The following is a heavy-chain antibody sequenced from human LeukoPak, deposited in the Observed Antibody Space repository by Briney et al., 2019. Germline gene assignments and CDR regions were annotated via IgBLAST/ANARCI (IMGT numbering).Heavy chain of an antibody. D-gene: IGHD3-10*02. CDR3: AELGITMIGGV. Sequence: PGGSLRLSCAASGFAFSSYEMNWVRQAPGKGLEWVSYISSSGSTIYYADSVKGRFTISRDNAKNSLYLQMNSLRTEDTAVYYCAELGITMIGGVWGKGTTVTISS. CDR1: GFAFSSYE. CDR2: ISSSGSTI. J-gene: IGHJ6*04. V-gene: IGHV3-48*03.